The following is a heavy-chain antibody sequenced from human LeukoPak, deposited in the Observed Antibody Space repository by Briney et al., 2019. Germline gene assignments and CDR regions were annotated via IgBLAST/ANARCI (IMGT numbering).Heavy chain of an antibody. V-gene: IGHV4-59*01. D-gene: IGHD3-10*01. CDR1: GGSINNYY. Sequence: SETLSLTCTVSGGSINNYYWNWIRQPPGKGLEWIGYITGSIYFSGSTKYDPSLESRVTMSVDTSKNQFSLTLSSVAAADTAVYYCARDSRDYGSGSYWDVWGQGTTVTVSS. CDR3: ARDSRDYGSGSYWDV. J-gene: IGHJ6*02. CDR2: ITGSIYFSGST.